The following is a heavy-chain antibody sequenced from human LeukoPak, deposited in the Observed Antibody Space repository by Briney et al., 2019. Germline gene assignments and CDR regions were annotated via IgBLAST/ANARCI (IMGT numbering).Heavy chain of an antibody. CDR1: GFTFSSYS. V-gene: IGHV3-7*01. D-gene: IGHD2-15*01. CDR3: ARDAGLRSNSVFDI. J-gene: IGHJ3*02. Sequence: GGSLRLSCAASGFTFSSYSMNWVRQAPGKGLEWVANIKQDGNEKYYVDSVKGRFTISRDNAKNSLYPQLNSLRAEDTSVFYCARDAGLRSNSVFDIWGQGTMVTVSS. CDR2: IKQDGNEK.